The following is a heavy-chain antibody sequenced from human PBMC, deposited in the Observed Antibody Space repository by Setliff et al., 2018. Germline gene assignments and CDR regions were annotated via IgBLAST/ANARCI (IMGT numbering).Heavy chain of an antibody. J-gene: IGHJ4*02. V-gene: IGHV4-34*01. CDR1: GGSFNVYF. D-gene: IGHD3-22*01. CDR2: ISHSGST. CDR3: RVWVDMIEVDS. Sequence: SETLSLTCAVYGGSFNVYFWSWIRQPPGKGLEWIGEISHSGSTNYKPSLKSRVTMSVDKSKNQFSLKLTSVTAADTAVYYCRVWVDMIEVDSWAQGTLVTVSS.